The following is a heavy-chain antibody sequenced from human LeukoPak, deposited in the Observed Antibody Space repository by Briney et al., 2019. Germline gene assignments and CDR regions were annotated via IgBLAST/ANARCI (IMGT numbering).Heavy chain of an antibody. CDR2: MYYSGNT. CDR1: GGSISSTSYY. Sequence: SETLSLTCTVSGGSISSTSYYWGWIRQPPGKGLEWIRSMYYSGNTYYNPSLKSRVTISIDTSKNQFSLKLSSITAADTAVYYCARDWRINWFDPWGQGTLVTVSS. V-gene: IGHV4-39*07. J-gene: IGHJ5*02. CDR3: ARDWRINWFDP. D-gene: IGHD2/OR15-2a*01.